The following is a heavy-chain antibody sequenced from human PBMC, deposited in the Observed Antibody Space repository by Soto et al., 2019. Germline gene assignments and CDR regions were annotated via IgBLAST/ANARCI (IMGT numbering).Heavy chain of an antibody. CDR1: GFTFSSYV. CDR2: ILGSGGGT. V-gene: IGHV3-23*01. D-gene: IGHD2-2*01. CDR3: ASRTSPHYFDY. Sequence: GSLRLSCAASGFTFSSYVMSWVRQAPGGGLEWVSTILGSGGGTYYPDSVKGRFTISRDNAKNTLFLQMNSLRAEDTAVYYCASRTSPHYFDYWGQGILVTVSS. J-gene: IGHJ4*02.